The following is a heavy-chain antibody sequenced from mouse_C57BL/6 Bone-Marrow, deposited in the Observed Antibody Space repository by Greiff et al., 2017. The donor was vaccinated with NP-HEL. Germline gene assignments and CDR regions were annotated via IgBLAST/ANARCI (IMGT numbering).Heavy chain of an antibody. J-gene: IGHJ2*01. D-gene: IGHD1-1*01. CDR1: GYTFTSYW. V-gene: IGHV1-53*01. Sequence: VQLQQPGTELVKPGASVKLSCKASGYTFTSYWMHWVKQRPGQGLEWIGNINPSNGGTNYNEKFKSKATLTVDKSSSTAYMQLSSLTSEDSAVYYCARGITTVVAEYYFDYWGQGTTLTVSS. CDR3: ARGITTVVAEYYFDY. CDR2: INPSNGGT.